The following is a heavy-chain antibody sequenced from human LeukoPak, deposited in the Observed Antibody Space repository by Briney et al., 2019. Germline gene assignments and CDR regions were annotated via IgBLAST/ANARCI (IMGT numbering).Heavy chain of an antibody. J-gene: IGHJ6*02. V-gene: IGHV1-2*02. CDR2: IKPNSGGT. Sequence: ASVKVSCKTSGYTFTGYYMHWVRQAPGQGREWMGWIKPNSGGTKYTQKFQDRVTMTRDTSLSTAYMELRSLRSDDTAVYYCARNEGYSKAYYHYGMDVWGQGTTVTVSS. CDR1: GYTFTGYY. D-gene: IGHD4-11*01. CDR3: ARNEGYSKAYYHYGMDV.